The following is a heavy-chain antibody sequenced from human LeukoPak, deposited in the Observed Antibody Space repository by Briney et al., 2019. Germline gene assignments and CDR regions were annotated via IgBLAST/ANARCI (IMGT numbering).Heavy chain of an antibody. J-gene: IGHJ4*02. V-gene: IGHV4-30-2*01. D-gene: IGHD3-10*01. CDR1: GGSISSGGYS. CDR2: IYHSGST. CDR3: AGMVRGVISMAFDY. Sequence: SETLSLTCAVSGGSISSGGYSWSWIRQPPGKGLEWIGYIYHSGSTYYNPSHKSRVTISVDRSKNQFSLKLSSVTAADTAVYYCAGMVRGVISMAFDYWGQGTLVTVSS.